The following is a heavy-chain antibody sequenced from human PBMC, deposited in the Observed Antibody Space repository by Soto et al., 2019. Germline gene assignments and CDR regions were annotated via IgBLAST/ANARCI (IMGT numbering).Heavy chain of an antibody. CDR3: ARDLDGSGHYYPDY. CDR1: GYTFPSIG. J-gene: IGHJ4*02. Sequence: QVQLVQSGAEVKKPGASVKVSCKASGYTFPSIGISWVRQAPGQGLEWMGWISPYNRNTYYAQRLQGRVTLTKDTSTSTAYMELRSLRSDDTAVYYCARDLDGSGHYYPDYWGQGTLVTVSS. D-gene: IGHD3-10*01. CDR2: ISPYNRNT. V-gene: IGHV1-18*01.